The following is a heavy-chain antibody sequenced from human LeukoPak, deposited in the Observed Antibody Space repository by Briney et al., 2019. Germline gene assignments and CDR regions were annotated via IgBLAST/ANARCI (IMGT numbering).Heavy chain of an antibody. V-gene: IGHV4-34*01. CDR2: INHSGST. D-gene: IGHD3-10*01. CDR1: GGSFSGYY. CDR3: ARGHITPYYYRSREFLRPGSVNYFDY. Sequence: KTSETLSLTCAVYGGSFSGYYWSWIRQPPGKGLEWIGEINHSGSTNYNPSLKSRVTISVDTSKNQFSLKLSSVTAADTAVYYCARGHITPYYYRSREFLRPGSVNYFDYWGQGTLVTVSS. J-gene: IGHJ4*02.